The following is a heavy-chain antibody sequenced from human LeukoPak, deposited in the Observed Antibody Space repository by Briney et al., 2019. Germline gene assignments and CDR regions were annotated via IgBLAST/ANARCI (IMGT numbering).Heavy chain of an antibody. CDR2: IYYSGST. CDR1: GGSISSYY. Sequence: SETLSLTCTVSGGSISSYYWSWIRQPPGKGLEWIGYIYYSGSTNYNPSLKSRVTISVDTSKNQFSLKLSSVTAADTAVYYCARVYRAYSSRSFDPWGQGTLVTVSS. CDR3: ARVYRAYSSRSFDP. D-gene: IGHD6-13*01. J-gene: IGHJ5*02. V-gene: IGHV4-59*01.